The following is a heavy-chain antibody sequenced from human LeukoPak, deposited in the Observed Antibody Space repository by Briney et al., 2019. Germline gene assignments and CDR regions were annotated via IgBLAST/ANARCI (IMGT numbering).Heavy chain of an antibody. J-gene: IGHJ4*02. D-gene: IGHD3-22*01. V-gene: IGHV1-18*01. CDR3: AREIDSSGYYLFDY. Sequence: ASVKVSCKASGYTFTSYGISWVRQAPGQGLEWMRWISAYNGNTNYAQKLQGRVTMTTDTSTSTAYMELRNLRSDDTAVYYCAREIDSSGYYLFDYWGQGTLVTVSS. CDR1: GYTFTSYG. CDR2: ISAYNGNT.